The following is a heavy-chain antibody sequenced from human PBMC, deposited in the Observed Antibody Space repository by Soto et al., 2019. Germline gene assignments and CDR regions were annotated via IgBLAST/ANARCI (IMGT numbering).Heavy chain of an antibody. J-gene: IGHJ6*02. CDR1: GFTFSTYW. CDR2: VKSDGSS. Sequence: GGSLRLSCAASGFTFSTYWMHWVRQIPGKGLEWVSRVKSDGSSYYADPVKGRFTISRDNAWNTVYLQMNRLRAEDTALYYCARGLKNYYGMDVWGQGTTVTVSS. CDR3: ARGLKNYYGMDV. V-gene: IGHV3-74*01.